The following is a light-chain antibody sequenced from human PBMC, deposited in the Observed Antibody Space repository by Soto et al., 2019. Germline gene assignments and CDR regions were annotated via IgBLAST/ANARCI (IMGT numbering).Light chain of an antibody. CDR1: SSDVGGYDY. Sequence: QSALTQPASVSGSPGQSITMSCTGTSSDVGGYDYVAWYQQHPGKAPKLMIYDVNYRPSGVSSRFSGSKSGNTASLTISGLQAEDEADYYCSSYITSSTLVVFGGGTKVTVL. CDR3: SSYITSSTLVV. J-gene: IGLJ2*01. CDR2: DVN. V-gene: IGLV2-14*03.